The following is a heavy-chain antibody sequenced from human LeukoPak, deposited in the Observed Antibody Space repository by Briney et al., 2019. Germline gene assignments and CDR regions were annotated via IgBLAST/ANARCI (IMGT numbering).Heavy chain of an antibody. V-gene: IGHV3-15*01. CDR2: IQSNADGGAT. CDR3: TKVWVTAVAEWFDP. D-gene: IGHD2-21*02. Sequence: GGSLRLSCVACGFTISDAWMSWVRQAPGEGLEWVGRIQSNADGGATEYSAPVKGRFIISRDDSKNTLHLQVNSLKPEDTGVYYCTKVWVTAVAEWFDPWGQGTPVTVSS. J-gene: IGHJ5*02. CDR1: GFTISDAW.